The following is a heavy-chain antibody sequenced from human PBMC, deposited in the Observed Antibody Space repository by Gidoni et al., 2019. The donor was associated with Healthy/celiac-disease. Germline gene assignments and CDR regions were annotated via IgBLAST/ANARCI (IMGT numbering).Heavy chain of an antibody. J-gene: IGHJ3*02. CDR2: IIPILGIA. CDR3: AREGYHHDAFDI. Sequence: QVQLVQSGAEVKKPGSSVKVSCKASGGTFSRYAISWVRQAPGQGLEWMGRIIPILGIANYAQKFQGRVTITADKSTSTAYMELSSLRSEDTAVYYCAREGYHHDAFDIWGQGTMVTVSS. D-gene: IGHD2-2*01. CDR1: GGTFSRYA. V-gene: IGHV1-69*04.